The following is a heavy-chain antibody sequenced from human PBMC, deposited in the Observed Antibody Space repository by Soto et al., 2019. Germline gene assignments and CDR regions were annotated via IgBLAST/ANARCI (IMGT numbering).Heavy chain of an antibody. CDR1: GFTFSSYG. D-gene: IGHD6-6*01. Sequence: QVQLVESGGGVVQPGRSLRLSCAASGFTFSSYGMHWVRQAPGKGLERVAVIWYDGSSKYYADSVKGRFTISRDNSKNTLYLQMNSLRAEDTAVYYCARDWVSSSLGLGGYWGQGTLVTVSS. J-gene: IGHJ4*02. CDR3: ARDWVSSSLGLGGY. V-gene: IGHV3-33*01. CDR2: IWYDGSSK.